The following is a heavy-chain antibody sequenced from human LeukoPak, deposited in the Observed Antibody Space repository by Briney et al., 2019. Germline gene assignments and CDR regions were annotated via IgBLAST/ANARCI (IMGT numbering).Heavy chain of an antibody. D-gene: IGHD4-17*01. CDR2: IYYSGST. V-gene: IGHV4-59*01. Sequence: SETLSLTCTVSGGSISSYYWSWIRQPPGKGLEWIGYIYYSGSTNYNPSLKSRGTISVDTSKNQFSLKLSSVTAADTAVYYCARDRVPYGDSNNWFDPWGQGTLVTVSS. CDR1: GGSISSYY. CDR3: ARDRVPYGDSNNWFDP. J-gene: IGHJ5*02.